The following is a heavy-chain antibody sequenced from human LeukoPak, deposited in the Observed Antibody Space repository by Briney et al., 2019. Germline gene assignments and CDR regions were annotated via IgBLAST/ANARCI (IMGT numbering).Heavy chain of an antibody. CDR2: IYYSGST. J-gene: IGHJ3*02. CDR3: ARDLRDFWSGYHDAFDI. V-gene: IGHV4-59*01. CDR1: GGSISSYY. Sequence: SETLSLTCTVSGGSISSYYWSWIRQPPGKGLEWIGYIYYSGSTNYNPSLKSRVTISVDTSKNQFSLKLSSVTAADTAVYYCARDLRDFWSGYHDAFDIWGQGTMVTVSS. D-gene: IGHD3-3*01.